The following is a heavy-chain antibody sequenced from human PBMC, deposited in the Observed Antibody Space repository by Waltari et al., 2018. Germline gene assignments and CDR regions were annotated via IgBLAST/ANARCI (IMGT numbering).Heavy chain of an antibody. V-gene: IGHV3-30*02. J-gene: IGHJ4*02. D-gene: IGHD1-1*01. CDR1: GCNFTLFG. Sequence: QVHLVESGGGVVQPGGSLRRSCAAPGCNFTLFGMHWVRQAPGKGLEWVSFISYDGSNENYADSVKGRFTMSRDNSKKMLYVQMNNLRAEDSAVYYCVKGNEIDYWGQGTLVTVSS. CDR3: VKGNEIDY. CDR2: ISYDGSNE.